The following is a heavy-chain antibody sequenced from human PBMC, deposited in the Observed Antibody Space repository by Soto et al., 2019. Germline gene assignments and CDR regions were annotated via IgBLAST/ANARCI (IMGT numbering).Heavy chain of an antibody. Sequence: SETLSLACSVSRVSLGSHSWSWIRQAPGKGPELVGYIYHTVNTKYNPALKSRVTISMDTSKNQLSLQLSSVTAADTAVYYCARLQQTVVTALDIWGKGIM. D-gene: IGHD2-15*01. CDR1: RVSLGSHS. J-gene: IGHJ3*02. CDR3: ARLQQTVVTALDI. CDR2: IYHTVNT. V-gene: IGHV4-59*11.